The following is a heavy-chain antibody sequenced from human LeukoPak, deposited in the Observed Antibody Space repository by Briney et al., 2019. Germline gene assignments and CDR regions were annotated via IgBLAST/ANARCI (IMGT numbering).Heavy chain of an antibody. CDR1: GGTFSSYA. V-gene: IGHV1-69*05. Sequence: SSVKVSCKASGGTFSSYAISWVRQAPGQGLEWMGRIIPIFGTANYAQKFQGRVTITTDESTSTAYMELSSLRSEDTAVYYCARVSVVAATPEYYYYYYMDVWGKGTTVTVSS. J-gene: IGHJ6*03. D-gene: IGHD2-15*01. CDR3: ARVSVVAATPEYYYYYYMDV. CDR2: IIPIFGTA.